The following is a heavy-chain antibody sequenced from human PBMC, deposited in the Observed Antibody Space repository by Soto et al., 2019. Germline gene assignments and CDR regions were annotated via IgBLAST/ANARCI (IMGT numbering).Heavy chain of an antibody. CDR1: GFTFSSYS. V-gene: IGHV3-21*01. CDR2: ISSSSYI. D-gene: IGHD2-2*01. J-gene: IGHJ6*03. Sequence: GGSLRLSCAASGFTFSSYSINWVRQAPGKGLEWVSSISSSSYIYYADSVKGRFTISRDNAKNSLYLQMNSLRAEDTAVYYCASLLSPAASLYYYYYYMDVWGKGTTVTVSS. CDR3: ASLLSPAASLYYYYYYMDV.